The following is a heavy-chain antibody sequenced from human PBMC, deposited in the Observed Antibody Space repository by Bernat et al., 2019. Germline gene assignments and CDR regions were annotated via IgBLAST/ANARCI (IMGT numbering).Heavy chain of an antibody. Sequence: EVQLVESGGGFVQPGGSLRLSCAASGFTFSNYWMHWVRQAPGKGLVWVSRISSDGSTTSYADSVKGRFTISRDNAKNTLFLQRNSLSAEDTAVYFCAREGSDTPYNWFDPWGQGTLVTVSS. V-gene: IGHV3-74*01. CDR3: AREGSDTPYNWFDP. CDR2: ISSDGSTT. J-gene: IGHJ5*02. CDR1: GFTFSNYW. D-gene: IGHD5-18*01.